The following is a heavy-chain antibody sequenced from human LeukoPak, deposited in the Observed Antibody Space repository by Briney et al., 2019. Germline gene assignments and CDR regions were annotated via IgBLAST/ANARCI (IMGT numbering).Heavy chain of an antibody. V-gene: IGHV1-18*01. D-gene: IGHD3-10*01. Sequence: ASVKVSCKASGYTFTSYGITWVRQAPGQGLWWVGWISTHNGYTNYAQNLQGRVTMTTDTSTSTAYMELRSLSSDDTAVYYCARVQLGSYYTFDYWGQGTLVTVSS. CDR1: GYTFTSYG. CDR2: ISTHNGYT. CDR3: ARVQLGSYYTFDY. J-gene: IGHJ4*02.